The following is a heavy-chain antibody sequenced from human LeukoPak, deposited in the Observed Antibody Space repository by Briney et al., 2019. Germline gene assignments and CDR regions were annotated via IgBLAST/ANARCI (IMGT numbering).Heavy chain of an antibody. CDR2: FNPNSGGT. D-gene: IGHD5-24*01. CDR1: GYTFTGYY. J-gene: IGHJ4*02. Sequence: ASVKVSCKASGYTFTGYYMHWVRQAPGQGLEWMGWFNPNSGGTNYAQKFQGRVTMTRDTSISTAYMELSRLRSDDTAVYYCARLGMEMATIKVSFDYWGQGTLVTVSS. CDR3: ARLGMEMATIKVSFDY. V-gene: IGHV1-2*02.